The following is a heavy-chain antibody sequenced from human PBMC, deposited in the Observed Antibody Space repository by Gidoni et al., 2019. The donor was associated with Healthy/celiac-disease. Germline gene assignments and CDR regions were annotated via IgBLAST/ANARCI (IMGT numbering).Heavy chain of an antibody. D-gene: IGHD2-2*02. Sequence: EVQLLESGGGLVQPGGSLRVSGEAAGSTCSSEAMSWVGQAPGKGREWFSPIVVSGGSTSYAASVKGRFTISRDNSKNTLYLQMNSLRAEDTAVYYCASSCSSTSCYTYNWFDPWGQGTLVTVSS. CDR3: ASSCSSTSCYTYNWFDP. CDR1: GSTCSSEA. J-gene: IGHJ5*02. CDR2: IVVSGGST. V-gene: IGHV3-23*01.